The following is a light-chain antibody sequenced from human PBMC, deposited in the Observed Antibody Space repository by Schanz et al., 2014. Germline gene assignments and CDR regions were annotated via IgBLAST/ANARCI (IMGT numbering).Light chain of an antibody. Sequence: QSALTQPPSASGSPGQSVTISCTGTSSDVGAYNYVSWYQQHPGKAPKLIISDVTRRPSGVPDRFSGSKSDNTASLTISGLQAEDEADYYCSSYAGSTTSWVFGGGTKLTVL. CDR1: SSDVGAYNY. V-gene: IGLV2-8*01. CDR2: DVT. J-gene: IGLJ3*02. CDR3: SSYAGSTTSWV.